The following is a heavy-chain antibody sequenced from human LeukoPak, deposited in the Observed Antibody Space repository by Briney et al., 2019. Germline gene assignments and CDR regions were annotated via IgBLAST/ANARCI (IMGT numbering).Heavy chain of an antibody. CDR3: ARGYCSGGSCRRTEYFQH. V-gene: IGHV1-2*02. CDR2: INPNSGGT. J-gene: IGHJ1*01. Sequence: GASVKVSCKASGYTFTSYGISWVRQAPGQGLEWMGWINPNSGGTNYAQKFQGRVTMTRDTSISTAYMELSRLRSDDTAVYYCARGYCSGGSCRRTEYFQHWGQGTLVTVSS. D-gene: IGHD2-15*01. CDR1: GYTFTSYG.